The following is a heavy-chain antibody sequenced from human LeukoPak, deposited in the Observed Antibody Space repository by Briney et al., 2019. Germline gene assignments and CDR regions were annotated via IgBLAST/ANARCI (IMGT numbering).Heavy chain of an antibody. CDR3: AREQWTDKTDY. Sequence: ASAKVSCKASGYTFTGYYMHWVRQAPGQGLEWMGRINPNSGGTNYAQKFQGRVTMTRDTSISTAYMELSRLRTDDTAVYYCAREQWTDKTDYWGQGTLVTVSS. CDR1: GYTFTGYY. D-gene: IGHD6-19*01. CDR2: INPNSGGT. J-gene: IGHJ4*02. V-gene: IGHV1-2*06.